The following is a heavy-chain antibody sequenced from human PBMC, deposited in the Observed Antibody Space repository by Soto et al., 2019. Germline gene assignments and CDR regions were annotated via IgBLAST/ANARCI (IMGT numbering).Heavy chain of an antibody. CDR2: INAANGDT. Sequence: GASVKVSCKASGYTFTSYGIHWVRQAPGQRLEWMGWINAANGDTKYSPKFQGRVTITRDTSASTAYMELSSLRSDDTAVYYCARVYYDFWSGYHNWFDPWGQGTLVTVSS. V-gene: IGHV1-3*01. CDR3: ARVYYDFWSGYHNWFDP. J-gene: IGHJ5*02. D-gene: IGHD3-3*01. CDR1: GYTFTSYG.